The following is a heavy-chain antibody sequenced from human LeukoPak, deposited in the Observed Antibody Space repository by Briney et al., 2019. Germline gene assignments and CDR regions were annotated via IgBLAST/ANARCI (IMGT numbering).Heavy chain of an antibody. Sequence: GGSLRLSCPASGLTFSNFPMHWVRQAPGKGLEWVALIQDDGATTNYVDSVRGRFTISRDNSKSTVYLQMNSLKPDDTAVYYCATQSITLVVVISPFDYWGQGTLVTVSS. J-gene: IGHJ4*02. D-gene: IGHD3-22*01. CDR1: GLTFSNFP. CDR2: IQDDGATT. CDR3: ATQSITLVVVISPFDY. V-gene: IGHV3-30*02.